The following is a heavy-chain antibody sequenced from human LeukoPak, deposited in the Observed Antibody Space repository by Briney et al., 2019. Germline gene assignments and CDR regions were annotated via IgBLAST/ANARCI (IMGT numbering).Heavy chain of an antibody. Sequence: GGALRLSCAASGVTFYTDGMDGGREGPGKGRECGSGISPDGGTTYYAQSAKGRLTISRDNSKYMLYLQIGSLPADDMAVYYCASGAQLTDYWGQGTLVTVSS. CDR1: GVTFYTDG. D-gene: IGHD2-2*01. CDR3: ASGAQLTDY. J-gene: IGHJ4*02. CDR2: ISPDGGTT. V-gene: IGHV3-64*01.